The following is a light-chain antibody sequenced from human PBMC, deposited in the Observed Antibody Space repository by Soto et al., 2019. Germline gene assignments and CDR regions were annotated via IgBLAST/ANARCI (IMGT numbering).Light chain of an antibody. V-gene: IGKV3D-15*01. CDR1: QSVSSN. CDR2: GAS. Sequence: EILMTHSPATLSVSPVERATLSCRASQSVSSNYLAWYQQKPGQAPRLLISGASSRATGIPDRFSGSGSGTDFTLTISSLQSEDLAVYYCQQYNNWPWTFGQGTKGDIK. J-gene: IGKJ1*01. CDR3: QQYNNWPWT.